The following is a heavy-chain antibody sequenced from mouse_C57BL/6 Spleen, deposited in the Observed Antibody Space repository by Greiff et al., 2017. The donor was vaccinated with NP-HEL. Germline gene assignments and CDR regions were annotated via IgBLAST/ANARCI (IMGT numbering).Heavy chain of an antibody. D-gene: IGHD2-1*01. J-gene: IGHJ4*01. V-gene: IGHV1-53*01. CDR3: ARELLFYYAMDY. Sequence: QVHVKQPGTELVKPGASVKLSCKASGYTFTSYWMHWVKQRPGQGLEWIGNINPSNGGTNYNEKFKSKATLTVDKSSSTAYMQLSSLTSEDSAVYYCARELLFYYAMDYWGQGTSVTVSS. CDR2: INPSNGGT. CDR1: GYTFTSYW.